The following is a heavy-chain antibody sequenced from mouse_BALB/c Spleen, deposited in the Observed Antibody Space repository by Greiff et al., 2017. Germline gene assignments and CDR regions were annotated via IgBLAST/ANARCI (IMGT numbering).Heavy chain of an antibody. CDR1: GYTFSSYW. J-gene: IGHJ4*01. V-gene: IGHV1-9*01. Sequence: VKLQESGAELMKPGASVKISCKATGYTFSSYWIEWVKQRPGHGLEWIGEILPGSGSTNYNEKFKGKATFTADTSSNTAYMQLSSLTSEDSAVYYCARGGSYPYYAMDYWGQGTSVTVSS. D-gene: IGHD2-3*01. CDR3: ARGGSYPYYAMDY. CDR2: ILPGSGST.